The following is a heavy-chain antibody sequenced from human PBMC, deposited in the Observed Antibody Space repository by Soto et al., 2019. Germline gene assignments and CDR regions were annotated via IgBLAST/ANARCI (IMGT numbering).Heavy chain of an antibody. CDR3: ARDRGSGSYYLGPYFFDY. J-gene: IGHJ4*02. Sequence: QVQLLQSGAEVKKPGASVRVSCKASGYTFTDYGFSWVRQAPGQGLEWMGWITPYTGNTNFAQKFQGRVTMATDRFTRTAYMDLRSLTSDDTAVYYCARDRGSGSYYLGPYFFDYWGQGTLVTVSS. V-gene: IGHV1-18*01. CDR1: GYTFTDYG. D-gene: IGHD1-26*01. CDR2: ITPYTGNT.